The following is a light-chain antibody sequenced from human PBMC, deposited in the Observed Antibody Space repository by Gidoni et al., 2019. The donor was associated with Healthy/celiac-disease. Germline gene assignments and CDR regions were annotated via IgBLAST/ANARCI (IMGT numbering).Light chain of an antibody. CDR1: SSDVGVYNY. CDR3: SSYTSTNRRV. Sequence: QAALTQPGSVSGSAGKSITISCTGTSSDVGVYNYVSWYQQHPGKAPKLMIYDVSNRPSGVSNRFSGSKSGNTASLTISGLQAEDEADYYCSSYTSTNRRVFGTGTKVTVL. CDR2: DVS. J-gene: IGLJ1*01. V-gene: IGLV2-14*03.